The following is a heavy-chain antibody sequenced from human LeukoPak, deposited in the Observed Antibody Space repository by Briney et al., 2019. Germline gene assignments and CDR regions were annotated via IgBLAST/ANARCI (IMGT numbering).Heavy chain of an antibody. CDR3: ARGGDYENWFDP. CDR2: ISSSGSTI. V-gene: IGHV3-48*04. CDR1: GITFSSSG. D-gene: IGHD4-17*01. J-gene: IGHJ5*02. Sequence: GGSLRLSCAASGITFSSSGMHWVRQAPGKGLEWVSYISSSGSTIYYADSVKGRFTISRDNAKNSLYLQMNSLRAEDTAVYYCARGGDYENWFDPWGQGTLVTVSS.